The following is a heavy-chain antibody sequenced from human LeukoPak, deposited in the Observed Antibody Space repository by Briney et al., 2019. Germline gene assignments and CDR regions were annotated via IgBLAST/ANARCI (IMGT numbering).Heavy chain of an antibody. J-gene: IGHJ6*02. CDR2: IYSGSST. V-gene: IGHV3-53*01. CDR3: ARRAYGMDV. CDR1: GFIVSSNY. Sequence: GGSLRLSCAASGFIVSSNYMSWVRQAPGKGLEWVSVIYSGSSTYYADSVKGRFTISGDNSKNTVYLQMNSLRAEDTAVYYCARRAYGMDVWGQGTTVTVSS.